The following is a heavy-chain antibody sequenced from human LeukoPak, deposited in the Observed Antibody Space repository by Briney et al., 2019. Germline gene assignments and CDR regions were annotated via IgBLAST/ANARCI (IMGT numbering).Heavy chain of an antibody. J-gene: IGHJ4*02. V-gene: IGHV4-34*01. CDR1: GGSFSGYY. CDR3: ARDRSQMAHPRFDY. D-gene: IGHD5-24*01. CDR2: INHSGST. Sequence: PSETLSLTCAVYGGSFSGYYWSWIRQPPGKGLEWIGEINHSGSTNYNPSLKSRVTISVDTSKNQFSLKLSSVTAADTAVYYCARDRSQMAHPRFDYWGQGTLVTVSS.